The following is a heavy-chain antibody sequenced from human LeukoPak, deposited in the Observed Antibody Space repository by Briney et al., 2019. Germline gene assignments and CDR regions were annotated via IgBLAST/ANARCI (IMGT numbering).Heavy chain of an antibody. Sequence: PSETLSLTCTVSGGSISSSSYYWGWIRQPPGKGLEWIGSIYYSGSTYYNPSLKSRVTISVDTSKNQFSLKLSSVTAADTAVYYCARTAGYSSSWYAKFNWFDPWGQGTLVPVSS. CDR1: GGSISSSSYY. J-gene: IGHJ5*02. CDR3: ARTAGYSSSWYAKFNWFDP. CDR2: IYYSGST. V-gene: IGHV4-39*07. D-gene: IGHD6-13*01.